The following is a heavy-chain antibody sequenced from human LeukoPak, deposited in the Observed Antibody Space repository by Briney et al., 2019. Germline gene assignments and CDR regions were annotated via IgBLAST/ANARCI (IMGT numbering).Heavy chain of an antibody. V-gene: IGHV1-46*01. CDR3: ARVEPLNGSDY. CDR1: GYTFTSYY. Sequence: ASVKVSCKASGYTFTSYYMHWVRQAPGQGLEWMGIINPSGGSTSYAQKFQGRVTMTRDTSTSTVYMELRSLRSDDTAVYYCARVEPLNGSDYWGQGTLVTVSS. D-gene: IGHD3-10*01. CDR2: INPSGGST. J-gene: IGHJ4*02.